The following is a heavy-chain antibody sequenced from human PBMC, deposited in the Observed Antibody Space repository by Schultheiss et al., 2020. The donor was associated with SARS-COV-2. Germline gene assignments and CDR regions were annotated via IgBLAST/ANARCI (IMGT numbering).Heavy chain of an antibody. Sequence: SETLSLTCAVSGYSISSGYYWGWIRQPPGKGLEWIGEINHSGSTNYNPSLKSRVTISVDTSKNQFSLKLSSVTAADTAVFYCARGRRYNSGWSPRSDAFDIWGQGTMVTVSS. CDR1: GYSISSGYY. D-gene: IGHD6-19*01. CDR2: INHSGST. V-gene: IGHV4-38-2*01. CDR3: ARGRRYNSGWSPRSDAFDI. J-gene: IGHJ3*02.